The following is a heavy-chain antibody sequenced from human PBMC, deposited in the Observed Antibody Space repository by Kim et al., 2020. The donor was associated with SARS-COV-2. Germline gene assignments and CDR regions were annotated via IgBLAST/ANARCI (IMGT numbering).Heavy chain of an antibody. J-gene: IGHJ4*02. D-gene: IGHD3-10*01. Sequence: DSVKGRITTSRDNSKNTLYLQMSSLRAEDTAVYYCVKTPFYYGSGSYFDYWGQGTLVTVSS. V-gene: IGHV3-64D*09. CDR3: VKTPFYYGSGSYFDY.